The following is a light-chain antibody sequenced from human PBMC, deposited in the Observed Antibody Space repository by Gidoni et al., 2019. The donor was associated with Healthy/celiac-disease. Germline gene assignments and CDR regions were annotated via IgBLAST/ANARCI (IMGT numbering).Light chain of an antibody. CDR2: GAS. Sequence: EIVWTQSPGTLSLSPGERATLSGRASQSVSSSYLAWYQQKPGQAPRLLIYGASRRATGIPDRFSGSGSGTDFTLTISRLEPEDFAVYYCPQYGSSPRWTFGQGTKVEIK. V-gene: IGKV3-20*01. CDR3: PQYGSSPRWT. CDR1: QSVSSSY. J-gene: IGKJ1*01.